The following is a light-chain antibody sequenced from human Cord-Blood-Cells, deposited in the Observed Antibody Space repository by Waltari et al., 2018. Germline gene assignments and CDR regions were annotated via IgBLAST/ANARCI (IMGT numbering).Light chain of an antibody. CDR2: EGS. Sequence: QSALTQPASVSGSPGQSITISCTGTSSDVGSYNLVSWYQQHPGKAPKLRIYEGSKRPSGVSNRFSGSKSGNTASLTISGLQAEDEADYYCCSYAGSSTWVFVGGTKLTVL. V-gene: IGLV2-23*01. J-gene: IGLJ3*02. CDR1: SSDVGSYNL. CDR3: CSYAGSSTWV.